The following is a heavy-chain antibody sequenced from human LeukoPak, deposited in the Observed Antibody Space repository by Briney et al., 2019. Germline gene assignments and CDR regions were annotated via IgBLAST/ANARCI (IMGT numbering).Heavy chain of an antibody. V-gene: IGHV3-21*01. D-gene: IGHD5-12*01. CDR2: ISSSSSYI. J-gene: IGHJ4*02. Sequence: PGGSLRLSCAASGFTFSSYSMNWVRQAPGKGLEWVSSISSSSSYIYYADSVKGRFTISRDNAKNSLYLQMNSLRAEDTAVYYCARDGYSGYPTDYWGQGTLVTVSS. CDR3: ARDGYSGYPTDY. CDR1: GFTFSSYS.